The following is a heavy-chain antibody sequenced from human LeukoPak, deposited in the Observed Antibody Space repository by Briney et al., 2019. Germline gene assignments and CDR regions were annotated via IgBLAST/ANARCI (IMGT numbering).Heavy chain of an antibody. D-gene: IGHD4-17*01. CDR3: AKEYGDLPGYYYGMDV. CDR2: ISYDGSNK. V-gene: IGHV3-30*18. J-gene: IGHJ6*02. CDR1: GFTFSSYG. Sequence: GRCLRLSCAASGFTFSSYGMHWVRQAPGKGLEWVAVISYDGSNKYYADSVKGRFTISRDNSKNTLYLQMNSLRAEDTAVYYCAKEYGDLPGYYYGMDVWGQGTTVTVSS.